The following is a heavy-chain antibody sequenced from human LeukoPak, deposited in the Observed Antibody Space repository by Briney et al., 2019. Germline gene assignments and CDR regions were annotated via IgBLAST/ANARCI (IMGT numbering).Heavy chain of an antibody. J-gene: IGHJ4*02. D-gene: IGHD3-10*01. V-gene: IGHV3-7*01. CDR1: GFTFSSLW. Sequence: GVSLRLSCVGSGFTFSSLWMSWVRQIPGKGLEWVANVKQDGSEVYYVDSVKGRFTISRDNAKNSLYLQMNSLRVEDTAVYYCACRPSDIRYYGVFDFWGQGSLVTVSS. CDR2: VKQDGSEV. CDR3: ACRPSDIRYYGVFDF.